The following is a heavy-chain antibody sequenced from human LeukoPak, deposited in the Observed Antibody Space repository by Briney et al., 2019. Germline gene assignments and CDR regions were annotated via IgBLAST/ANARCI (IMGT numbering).Heavy chain of an antibody. D-gene: IGHD3-22*01. V-gene: IGHV1-18*01. CDR2: ISAYNGNT. CDR3: ARGPYYDSSGYYYLFWFDP. CDR1: GYTFTSYG. Sequence: ASVKVSCKASGYTFTSYGISWVRQAPGQGLEWMGWISAYNGNTNYAQKLQGRVTMTTDTSTSTAYMELRSLRSDDTAVYYCARGPYYDSSGYYYLFWFDPWGQGTLVTVSS. J-gene: IGHJ5*02.